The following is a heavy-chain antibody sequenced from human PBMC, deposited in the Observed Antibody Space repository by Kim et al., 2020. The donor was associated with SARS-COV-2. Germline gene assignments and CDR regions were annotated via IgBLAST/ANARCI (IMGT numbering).Heavy chain of an antibody. J-gene: IGHJ4*02. CDR3: AGGLLGIPAALDY. D-gene: IGHD2-2*01. V-gene: IGHV4-59*09. Sequence: NYHPSLKSRVTMSLDTSKKQFSLKLTSVTTEETAVYYCAGGLLGIPAALDYWGQGALVTVSS.